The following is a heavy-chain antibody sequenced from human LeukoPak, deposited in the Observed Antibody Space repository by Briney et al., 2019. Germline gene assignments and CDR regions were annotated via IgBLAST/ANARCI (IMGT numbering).Heavy chain of an antibody. D-gene: IGHD6-13*01. Sequence: SVKVSCKASGGTFSSYAISWVRQAPGQGLEWMGGIIPIFGTANYAQKLQGRVTMTTDTSTSTAYMELRSLRSDDTAVYYCARDVAAAGTWDYWGQGTLVTVSS. CDR2: IIPIFGTA. CDR3: ARDVAAAGTWDY. V-gene: IGHV1-69*05. CDR1: GGTFSSYA. J-gene: IGHJ4*02.